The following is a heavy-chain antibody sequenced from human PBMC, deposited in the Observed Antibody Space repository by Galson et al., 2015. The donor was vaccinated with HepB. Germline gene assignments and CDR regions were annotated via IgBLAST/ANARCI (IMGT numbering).Heavy chain of an antibody. CDR1: GGTFSSYT. Sequence: SVKVSCKASGGTFSSYTISWVRQAPGQGLEWMGRIIPILGIANYAQKFQGRVTITADKSTSTAYMELSSLRSEDTAVYYCARVLLRGRYLLGPLDYWGQGTLVTVSS. CDR2: IIPILGIA. D-gene: IGHD1-26*01. CDR3: ARVLLRGRYLLGPLDY. J-gene: IGHJ4*02. V-gene: IGHV1-69*02.